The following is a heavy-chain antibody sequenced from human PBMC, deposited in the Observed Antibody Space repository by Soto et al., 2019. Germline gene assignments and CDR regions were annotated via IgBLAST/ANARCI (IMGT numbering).Heavy chain of an antibody. Sequence: PAETLSLTCAVYGGSFSGYYWSWIRQPPGKGLEWIGEINHSGSTNYNPSLKSRVTISVDTSNNQFALKLSSVTAADTAVYYCARARYYSGSGSYPRYYYYYSMDVWGQGTPDSVSS. J-gene: IGHJ6*02. CDR3: ARARYYSGSGSYPRYYYYYSMDV. V-gene: IGHV4-34*01. CDR2: INHSGST. CDR1: GGSFSGYY. D-gene: IGHD3-10*01.